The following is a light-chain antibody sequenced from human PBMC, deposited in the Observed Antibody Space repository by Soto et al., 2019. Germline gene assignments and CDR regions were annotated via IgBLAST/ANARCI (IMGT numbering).Light chain of an antibody. J-gene: IGKJ1*01. Sequence: TQIPQPQPPLSPSVGARVTIPCRASQGVNNDLGWYQLKPGEAPKRLIYAASSLQSGVPSRFSGSGSGTEFTLAISGLQPEDFATYYCQQRNISPWTFGQGTKVDIK. V-gene: IGKV1-17*01. CDR3: QQRNISPWT. CDR1: QGVNND. CDR2: AAS.